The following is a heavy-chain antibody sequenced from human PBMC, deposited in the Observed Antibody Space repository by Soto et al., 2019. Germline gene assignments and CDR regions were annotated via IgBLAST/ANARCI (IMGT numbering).Heavy chain of an antibody. V-gene: IGHV3-21*01. Sequence: GGSLRLSWAASGFTFTRDSMNWIHQAPGKGLEWVSSISSTTNYIYYADSMKSRVTVSRHNAKNSRYLEMNRLSDEDTALYYCARESEDLTSNFDYWGQGTLVTVSS. J-gene: IGHJ4*02. CDR1: GFTFTRDS. CDR2: ISSTTNYI. CDR3: ARESEDLTSNFDY.